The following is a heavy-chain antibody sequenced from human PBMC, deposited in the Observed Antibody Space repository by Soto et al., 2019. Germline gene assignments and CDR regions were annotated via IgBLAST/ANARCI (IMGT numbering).Heavy chain of an antibody. Sequence: PSETLSLTCAVSGGSISSSNWWSWVRQPPGKGLEWIGEIYHSGSTNYNPSLKSRVTISVDKSKNQFSLKLSSVTAADTAVYYCARGVLLWFGEPKYYFDYWGQGTLVTSPQ. CDR2: IYHSGST. V-gene: IGHV4-4*02. CDR3: ARGVLLWFGEPKYYFDY. J-gene: IGHJ4*02. CDR1: GGSISSSNW. D-gene: IGHD3-10*01.